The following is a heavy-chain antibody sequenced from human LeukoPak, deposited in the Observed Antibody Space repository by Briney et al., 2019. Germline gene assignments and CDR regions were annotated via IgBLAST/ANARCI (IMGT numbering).Heavy chain of an antibody. Sequence: ASVKVSCKASGYTFTSYGISWVRQAPGQGLEWMGWISAYNGKTNYAQKLQGRVTLTTDTSTSTAYMELRRLRSDDTAVYYCARASWYDSSGYGYYYYQMDVWGKGTTVTVSS. V-gene: IGHV1-18*01. CDR1: GYTFTSYG. CDR3: ARASWYDSSGYGYYYYQMDV. D-gene: IGHD3-22*01. CDR2: ISAYNGKT. J-gene: IGHJ6*03.